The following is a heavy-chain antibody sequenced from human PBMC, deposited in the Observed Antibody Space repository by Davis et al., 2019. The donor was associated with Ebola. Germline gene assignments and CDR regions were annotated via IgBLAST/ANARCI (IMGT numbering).Heavy chain of an antibody. Sequence: PSETLSLTCAVSGGSISRGGYPWSWIWPPPGKGLEWIGYIYHSGSTYYNPSLKSRVTISVDRSKNQFSLKLSSVTAADTAVYYCARGTVREEFDDWSQGTLVTISS. CDR2: IYHSGST. D-gene: IGHD4-17*01. CDR3: ARGTVREEFDD. V-gene: IGHV4-30-2*01. CDR1: GGSISRGGYP. J-gene: IGHJ4*02.